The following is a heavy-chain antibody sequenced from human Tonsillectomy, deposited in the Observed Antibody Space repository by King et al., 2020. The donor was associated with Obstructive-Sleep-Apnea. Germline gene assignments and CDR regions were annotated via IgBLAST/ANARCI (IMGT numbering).Heavy chain of an antibody. CDR1: GGSISSYY. J-gene: IGHJ6*02. D-gene: IGHD2-2*01. CDR3: ARSTAAIGGWYYYYYGMDV. Sequence: QLQESGPGLVKPSETLSLTCTVSGGSISSYYWSWIRQPPGKGLEWIGYIYYSGSTNYNPSLTSRVTISVDTSKNQFSLKLSSVTAADTAVYYCARSTAAIGGWYYYYYGMDVWGQGTTVTVSS. V-gene: IGHV4-59*01. CDR2: IYYSGST.